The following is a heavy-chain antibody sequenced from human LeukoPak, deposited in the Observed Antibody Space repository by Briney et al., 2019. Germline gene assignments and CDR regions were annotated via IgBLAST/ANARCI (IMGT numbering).Heavy chain of an antibody. D-gene: IGHD3-22*01. J-gene: IGHJ4*02. CDR2: IRGSGGST. V-gene: IGHV3-23*01. CDR3: AKARTYYDSSGYYLR. CDR1: GSTFSSYA. Sequence: GGSLRLSCAASGSTFSSYAMSGLRQAPGKGLEWVSAIRGSGGSTYYPDSGKGRFTISRDNSKNTLYLQMNSLRAEDTAVYYCAKARTYYDSSGYYLRWGQGTLVTVSS.